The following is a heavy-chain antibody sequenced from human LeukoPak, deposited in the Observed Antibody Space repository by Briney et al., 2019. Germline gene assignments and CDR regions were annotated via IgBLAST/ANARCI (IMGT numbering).Heavy chain of an antibody. CDR3: AKDLAPRRYYYYYMDV. V-gene: IGHV3-23*01. Sequence: PGGSLRLSCAASGFTFSSYAMSWVRQAPGKGLEWVSAISGSGGSTYYADSVKGRFTISRDNSKNTLYLQMNSLRAEDTAVYYCAKDLAPRRYYYYYMDVWGKGTTVTVSS. CDR1: GFTFSSYA. J-gene: IGHJ6*03. CDR2: ISGSGGST.